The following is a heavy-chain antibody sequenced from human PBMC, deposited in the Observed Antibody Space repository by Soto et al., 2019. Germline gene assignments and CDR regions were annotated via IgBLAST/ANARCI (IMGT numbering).Heavy chain of an antibody. Sequence: EVQLVESGGDLVQPGGSLRLSCAASGFSITNAWMTWVRQPPGKGLEWVGRIKSKTDGGTTDYVAPVKGRFTISRDNSKNTLYLQMNSLKTEDTAVYYSTTRGGIYRPAWDYYYYGMDVWGQGTTVTVSS. D-gene: IGHD1-26*01. V-gene: IGHV3-15*01. CDR1: GFSITNAW. CDR2: IKSKTDGGTT. J-gene: IGHJ6*02. CDR3: TTRGGIYRPAWDYYYYGMDV.